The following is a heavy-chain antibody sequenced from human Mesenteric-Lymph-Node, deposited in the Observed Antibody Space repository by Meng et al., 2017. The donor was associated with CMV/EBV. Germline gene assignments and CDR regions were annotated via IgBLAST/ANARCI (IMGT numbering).Heavy chain of an antibody. Sequence: CAASGFTFSKYYMHWFRQAPGKGLVWVSYIKPDGTYTTYADSVRGRFTISRDNAKNTLYLQMNSLRAEDTAVYYCARDDDGPQAFDMWGQGTMVTVSS. J-gene: IGHJ3*02. CDR3: ARDDDGPQAFDM. V-gene: IGHV3-74*01. CDR2: IKPDGTYT. CDR1: GFTFSKYY. D-gene: IGHD3-16*01.